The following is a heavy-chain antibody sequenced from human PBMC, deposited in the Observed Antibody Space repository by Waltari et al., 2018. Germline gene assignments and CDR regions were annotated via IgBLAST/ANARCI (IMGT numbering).Heavy chain of an antibody. J-gene: IGHJ4*02. D-gene: IGHD3-22*01. CDR1: GYSISSGYY. CDR2: IYHSGNT. V-gene: IGHV4-38-2*01. Sequence: QVQLQESGPGLVKPSETLSLTRAVSGYSISSGYYWGWIRQPPGKGLEWIGSIYHSGNTYYNPSLKSRVAISVDTSKNQFSLKLTSVTAADTAVYYCASLYDSSGYYPFDYWGQGTLVTVSS. CDR3: ASLYDSSGYYPFDY.